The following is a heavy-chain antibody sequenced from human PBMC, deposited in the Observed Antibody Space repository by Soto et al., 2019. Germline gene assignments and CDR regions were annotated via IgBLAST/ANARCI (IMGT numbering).Heavy chain of an antibody. CDR2: MNPNSGNT. CDR1: GYTFTSYD. D-gene: IGHD2-2*01. V-gene: IGHV1-8*01. CDR3: ARGRYCSSTSCYASVDAFDI. Sequence: ASVKVSCKASGYTFTSYDINWVRQATGQGLEGMGWMNPNSGNTGYAQKFQGRVTMTRNTSISTAYMELSSLRSEDTAVYYCARGRYCSSTSCYASVDAFDIWGQGTMVTVSS. J-gene: IGHJ3*02.